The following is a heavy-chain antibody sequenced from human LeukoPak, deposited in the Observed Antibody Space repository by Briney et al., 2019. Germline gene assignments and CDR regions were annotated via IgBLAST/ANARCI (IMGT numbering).Heavy chain of an antibody. Sequence: PGGSLRLSCAAPGFTVSSNYMNWVRQAPGKGLEWVSYISSSGRYIYYADSVKGRFTVSRDNAKNSLCLQMNSLRAEDTAVYYCARGGAAGGTDAFDIWGQGTMVTVSS. D-gene: IGHD6-13*01. CDR1: GFTVSSNY. J-gene: IGHJ3*02. CDR2: ISSSGRYI. V-gene: IGHV3-21*01. CDR3: ARGGAAGGTDAFDI.